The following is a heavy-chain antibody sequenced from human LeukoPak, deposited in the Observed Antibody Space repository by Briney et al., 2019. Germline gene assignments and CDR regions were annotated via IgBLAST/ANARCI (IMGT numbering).Heavy chain of an antibody. J-gene: IGHJ6*02. V-gene: IGHV3-30*04. D-gene: IGHD6-19*01. CDR1: GFTFSSYA. CDR2: ISYDGSNK. CDR3: ANAAVAGTLPHYYYGMDV. Sequence: HPGGSLRLSCAASGFTFSSYAMHWVRQASGKGLEWVAVISYDGSNKYYTDSVKGRFTISRDNSKNTLYLQMNSLRAEDTAVYYCANAAVAGTLPHYYYGMDVWGQGTTVTVSS.